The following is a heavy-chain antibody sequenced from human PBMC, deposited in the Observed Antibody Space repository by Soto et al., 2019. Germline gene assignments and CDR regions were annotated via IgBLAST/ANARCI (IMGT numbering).Heavy chain of an antibody. V-gene: IGHV1-3*01. D-gene: IGHD2-15*01. Sequence: QVQLVQSGAEVKKPGASVKISCKASGYTFTRYTMNWVRQAPGQRLEWMGWINPDNGNTKSSQRFQERVIITRDTSASTAYMDLSSLRSAGTAVYYCARGIATGQLDPWGQGTLVTVSS. J-gene: IGHJ5*02. CDR2: INPDNGNT. CDR3: ARGIATGQLDP. CDR1: GYTFTRYT.